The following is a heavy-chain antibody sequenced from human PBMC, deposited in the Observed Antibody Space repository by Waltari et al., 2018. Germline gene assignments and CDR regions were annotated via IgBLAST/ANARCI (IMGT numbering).Heavy chain of an antibody. CDR3: ARRRSGYLFDY. V-gene: IGHV4-39*01. CDR2: IYYSGST. CDR1: GGSISSSSYY. Sequence: QLQLQESGPGLVKPSETLSLTCTVSGGSISSSSYYWGWIRQPPGKGLEWIGSIYYSGSTYYNPSLKSRVTISVDTSKNQFSLKLSSVTAADTAVYYCARRRSGYLFDYWGQGTLVTVSS. J-gene: IGHJ4*02. D-gene: IGHD3-22*01.